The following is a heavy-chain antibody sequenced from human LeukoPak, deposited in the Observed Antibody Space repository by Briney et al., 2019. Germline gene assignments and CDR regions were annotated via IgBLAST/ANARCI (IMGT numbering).Heavy chain of an antibody. CDR3: ARDLTSYYYDSSGYYYGPDY. J-gene: IGHJ4*02. V-gene: IGHV3-48*04. D-gene: IGHD3-22*01. CDR1: GFTFSSYS. CDR2: ISSSSSTI. Sequence: GGSLRLSCAASGFTFSSYSMNWVRQAPGKGLEWVSCISSSSSTIYYADSVKGRFTISRDNAKNSLYLQMNSLRAEDTAVYYCARDLTSYYYDSSGYYYGPDYWGQGTLVTVSS.